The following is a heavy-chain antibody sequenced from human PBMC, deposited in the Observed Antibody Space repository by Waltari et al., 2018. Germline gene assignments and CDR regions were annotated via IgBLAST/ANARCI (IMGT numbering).Heavy chain of an antibody. Sequence: QVQLQESGPGLVKPSQTLSLTCTVSGGSISSGSYYWSWIRQPAGKGLEWIGRIYTSGSTNYNPSLKSRVTISVDTSKNQFSLKLSSVTAADTAVYYCTRPLAPLPDYGEADYWGQGTLVTVSS. CDR3: TRPLAPLPDYGEADY. CDR2: IYTSGST. J-gene: IGHJ4*02. CDR1: GGSISSGSYY. V-gene: IGHV4-61*02. D-gene: IGHD4-17*01.